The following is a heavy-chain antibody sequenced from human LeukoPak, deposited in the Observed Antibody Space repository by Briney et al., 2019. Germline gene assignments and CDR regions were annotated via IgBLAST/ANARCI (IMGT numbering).Heavy chain of an antibody. Sequence: SETLSLTCTVSGGSISSYYWSWIRQPPGKGLEWIGYIYYSGSTNYNPSLKSRVTISVDTSKNQFSLKLSSVTAADTAVYYCESLSSSSWFDYWGQGTLVTVSS. J-gene: IGHJ4*02. CDR2: IYYSGST. CDR1: GGSISSYY. CDR3: ESLSSSSWFDY. V-gene: IGHV4-59*08. D-gene: IGHD6-13*01.